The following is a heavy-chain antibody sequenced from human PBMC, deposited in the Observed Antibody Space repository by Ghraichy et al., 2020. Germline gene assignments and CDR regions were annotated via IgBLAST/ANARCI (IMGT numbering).Heavy chain of an antibody. D-gene: IGHD5-18*01. V-gene: IGHV4-59*01. CDR3: AREGIHGFDY. CDR2: IYYSGST. J-gene: IGHJ4*02. Sequence: SETLSLTCTVSGGSISSYYWSWIRQPPGKGLEWIGYIYYSGSTNYNPSLKSRVTISVDTSKNQFSLKLSSVTAADTAVYYCAREGIHGFDYCGQGTLVTVSS. CDR1: GGSISSYY.